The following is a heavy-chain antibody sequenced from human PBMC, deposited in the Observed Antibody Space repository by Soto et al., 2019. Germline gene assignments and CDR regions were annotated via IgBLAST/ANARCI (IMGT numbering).Heavy chain of an antibody. V-gene: IGHV1-69*01. D-gene: IGHD1-26*01. CDR1: GGPFSSYA. J-gene: IGHJ6*02. CDR2: IIPIFGTA. CDR3: ARALGTGGYYASDYYFGMDV. Sequence: QVQLLQSGAEVKKPGSSVKVSCKASGGPFSSYAISWVRQAPGQGLEWMGGIIPIFGTANYAQKFQGRVTITADESTSTAYMELSSRRSEDTAVYYCARALGTGGYYASDYYFGMDVWGQGTTVTVSS.